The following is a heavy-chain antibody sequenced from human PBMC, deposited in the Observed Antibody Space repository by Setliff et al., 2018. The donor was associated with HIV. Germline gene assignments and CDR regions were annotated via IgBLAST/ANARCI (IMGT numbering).Heavy chain of an antibody. CDR1: GYNFTTYA. J-gene: IGHJ4*01. Sequence: ASVKVSCKAFGYNFTTYALHWVRQAPGQSLEWLGWMNAASGKTKYSQDLQGRITITRDTTANTAYMELSSLRSDDTAVYFCARGALLAVFDFDHWGRGTQVTVSS. CDR3: ARGALLAVFDFDH. D-gene: IGHD1-26*01. CDR2: MNAASGKT. V-gene: IGHV1-3*01.